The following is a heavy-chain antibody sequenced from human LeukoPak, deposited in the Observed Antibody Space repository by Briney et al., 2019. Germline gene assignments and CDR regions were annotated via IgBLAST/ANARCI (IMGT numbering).Heavy chain of an antibody. D-gene: IGHD3-22*01. J-gene: IGHJ4*02. CDR3: ARAKPYYYDSSGHYYVGPLDY. CDR1: GGSFSGYY. CDR2: INHSGST. Sequence: PSETLSLTCAVYGGSFSGYYWSWIRQPPGKGLEWIGEINHSGSTNYNPSLKSRVTISVDTSKNQFSLKLSSVTAADTAVYYCARAKPYYYDSSGHYYVGPLDYWGQGTLVTVSS. V-gene: IGHV4-34*01.